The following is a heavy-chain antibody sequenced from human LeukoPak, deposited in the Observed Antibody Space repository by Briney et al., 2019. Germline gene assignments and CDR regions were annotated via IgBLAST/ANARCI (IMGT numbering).Heavy chain of an antibody. CDR3: ARYFGSGTSDY. CDR1: GYSFNIFG. J-gene: IGHJ4*02. V-gene: IGHV1-18*01. CDR2: ISAYNGKT. Sequence: ASVKVSCEASGYSFNIFGMSWVRQAPGQGLEWMGWISAYNGKTHFAQKFQGRVTMTADASTSTAYMKLGSLTSDDTAVYYCARYFGSGTSDYWGQGTLVTVSS. D-gene: IGHD3-10*01.